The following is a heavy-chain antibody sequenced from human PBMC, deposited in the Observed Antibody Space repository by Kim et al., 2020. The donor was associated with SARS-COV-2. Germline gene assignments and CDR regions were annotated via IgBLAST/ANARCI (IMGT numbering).Heavy chain of an antibody. J-gene: IGHJ3*02. V-gene: IGHV3-23*01. D-gene: IGHD5-18*01. CDR3: AKSLYSYGSDAFDI. Sequence: EAPVKGRFTISRDNSKNTRYLQMTRLTGDDTAVYYCAKSLYSYGSDAFDIWGLGTLVTVSS.